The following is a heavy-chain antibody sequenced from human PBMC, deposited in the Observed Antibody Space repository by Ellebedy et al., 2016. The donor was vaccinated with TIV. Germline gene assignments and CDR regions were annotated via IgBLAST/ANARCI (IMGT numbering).Heavy chain of an antibody. CDR2: IDPSVGTT. D-gene: IGHD2-15*01. V-gene: IGHV1-46*01. Sequence: ASVKVSCKVSGYRFTKFYIHWMRQAPGQGPEWMGVIDPSVGTTTYAQKFQGRVTMTRDTSTSTLYMELSSLRSEDTAVYYCARVCSGGRCSDYWGQGTLVTVSS. J-gene: IGHJ4*02. CDR3: ARVCSGGRCSDY. CDR1: GYRFTKFY.